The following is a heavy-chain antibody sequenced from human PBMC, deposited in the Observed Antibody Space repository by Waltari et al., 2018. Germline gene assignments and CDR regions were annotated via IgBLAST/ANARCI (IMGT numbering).Heavy chain of an antibody. D-gene: IGHD3-10*01. CDR2: IIPIFGTA. V-gene: IGHV1-69*12. CDR3: AREATMVRGVDLDY. J-gene: IGHJ4*02. Sequence: VQLVQSGAEVKKPGSSVKVSCKASGSTFSSYAISWVRQAPGQGLEWMGGIIPIFGTANYAQKFQGRVTITADESTSTAYMELSSLRSEDTAVYYCAREATMVRGVDLDYWGQGTLVTVSS. CDR1: GSTFSSYA.